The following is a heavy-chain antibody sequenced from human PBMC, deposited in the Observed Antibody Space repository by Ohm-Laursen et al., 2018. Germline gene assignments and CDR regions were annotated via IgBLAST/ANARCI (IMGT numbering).Heavy chain of an antibody. D-gene: IGHD6-19*01. CDR2: ISSSSSYI. J-gene: IGHJ6*02. CDR3: ARDVTVARYYYYYGMDV. CDR1: AFTLTDYY. V-gene: IGHV3-21*01. Sequence: SLRLSCAASAFTLTDYYMNWVRQAPGKGLEWVSSISSSSSYIYYADSVKGRFTISRDNAKNSLYLQMNSLRAEDTAVYYCARDVTVARYYYYYGMDVWGQGTTVTVSS.